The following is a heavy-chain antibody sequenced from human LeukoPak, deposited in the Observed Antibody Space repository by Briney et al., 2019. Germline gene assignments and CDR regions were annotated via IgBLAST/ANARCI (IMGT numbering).Heavy chain of an antibody. J-gene: IGHJ4*02. Sequence: ASVKVSCKASGYTFTSYGISWVRQAPGQGLEWMGWISAYNGNTNYAQKLQGRVTMTTDTSTSTAYMELRSLRSDDTAVYYCARWTFYSSSSMGFDYWGQGTLVTVSS. CDR2: ISAYNGNT. CDR1: GYTFTSYG. CDR3: ARWTFYSSSSMGFDY. V-gene: IGHV1-18*01. D-gene: IGHD6-6*01.